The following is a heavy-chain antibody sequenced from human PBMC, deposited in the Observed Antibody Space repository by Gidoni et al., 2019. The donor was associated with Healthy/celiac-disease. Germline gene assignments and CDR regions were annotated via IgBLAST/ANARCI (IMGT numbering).Heavy chain of an antibody. CDR3: ARAPSPSTSGSYYGY. CDR1: GFTFSSYA. V-gene: IGHV3-30-3*01. J-gene: IGHJ4*02. CDR2: ISYDGSNK. Sequence: QVQLVESGGGVVQPGRSLRLSCAASGFTFSSYAMHWVRQAPGKGLEWVAVISYDGSNKYYADSVKGQFTISRDNSKNTLYLQMNSLRAEDTAVYYCARAPSPSTSGSYYGYWGQGTLVTVSS. D-gene: IGHD1-26*01.